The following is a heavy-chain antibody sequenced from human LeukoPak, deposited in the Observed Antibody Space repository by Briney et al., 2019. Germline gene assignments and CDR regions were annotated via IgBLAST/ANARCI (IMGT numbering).Heavy chain of an antibody. V-gene: IGHV1-8*01. CDR2: MNPNSGNT. CDR1: GYTFTIYD. D-gene: IGHD3-22*01. Sequence: ASVKVSFKASGYTFTIYDINWVRQATGQGLEWMGWMNPNSGNTGYAQKFQGRVTMTRNTSISTAYMELSSLRSEDTAVYYCARGTDYDSKSGYWGQGTLVTVSS. J-gene: IGHJ4*02. CDR3: ARGTDYDSKSGY.